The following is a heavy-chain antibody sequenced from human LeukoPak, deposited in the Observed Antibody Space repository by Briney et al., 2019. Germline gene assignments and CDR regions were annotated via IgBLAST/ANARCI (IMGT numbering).Heavy chain of an antibody. Sequence: PSETLSLTCTVSGGSISSYYWSWLRQPPGKGLEWIGYIYYSGSTNYNPSLKSRVTISVDTSKNQFSLKLSSVTAADTAVYYCARTVGLAYGMDVWGQGTTVTVSS. D-gene: IGHD4-23*01. CDR3: ARTVGLAYGMDV. CDR2: IYYSGST. CDR1: GGSISSYY. V-gene: IGHV4-59*01. J-gene: IGHJ6*02.